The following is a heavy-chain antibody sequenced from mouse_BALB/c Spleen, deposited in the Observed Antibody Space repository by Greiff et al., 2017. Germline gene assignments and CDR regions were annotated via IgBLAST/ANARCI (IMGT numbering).Heavy chain of an antibody. V-gene: IGHV7-3*02. J-gene: IGHJ2*01. CDR2: IRNKANGYTT. CDR3: ARDSLYDYDVYFDY. Sequence: EVMLVESGGGLVQPGGSLRLSCATSGFTFTDYYMSWVRQPPGKALEWLGFIRNKANGYTTEYSASVKGRFTISRDNSQSILYLQMNTLRAEDSATYYCARDSLYDYDVYFDYWGQGTTLTVSS. D-gene: IGHD2-4*01. CDR1: GFTFTDYY.